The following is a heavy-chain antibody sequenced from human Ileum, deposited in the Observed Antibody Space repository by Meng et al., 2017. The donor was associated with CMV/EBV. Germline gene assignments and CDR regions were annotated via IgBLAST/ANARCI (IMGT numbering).Heavy chain of an antibody. D-gene: IGHD4-11*01. CDR2: INPNRGGT. J-gene: IGHJ4*02. CDR3: ATILYSHYGGALEY. V-gene: IGHV1-2*02. CDR1: GCTFTGYY. Sequence: LVQSVAAVNMPGAAAKSSCMESGCTFTGYYSHWLRPAPGQVPELIGCINPNRGGTNYAQKLEGRVTLTRDTFISTAHLELSRLRSDDTAVYYWATILYSHYGGALEYWGQGTLVTVSS.